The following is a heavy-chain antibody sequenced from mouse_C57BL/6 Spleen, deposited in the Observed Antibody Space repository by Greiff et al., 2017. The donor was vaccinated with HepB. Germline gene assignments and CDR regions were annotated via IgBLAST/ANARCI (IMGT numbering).Heavy chain of an antibody. CDR2: IDAPNGNT. V-gene: IGHV14-3*02. CDR1: GLNIKDPY. CDR3: ARMARK. Sequence: VLLTQSVAELVKPGATVKLSCTASGLNIKDPYMQLLTHLPEQGLEWIGRIDAPNGNTKNDPKFQGKATITADTSSNTPYLQLSRHRSDDNVNNYCARMARKWGQGTTLTVAT. J-gene: IGHJ2*01.